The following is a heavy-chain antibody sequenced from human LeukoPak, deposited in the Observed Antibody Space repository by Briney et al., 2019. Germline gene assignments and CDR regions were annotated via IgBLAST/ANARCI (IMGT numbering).Heavy chain of an antibody. V-gene: IGHV3-33*01. CDR1: GFTLGYHG. J-gene: IGHJ6*03. CDR2: IFSNGVNK. D-gene: IGHD3-9*01. Sequence: GTSLRLSCAASGFTLGYHGMHWVRQAPGQGLEWVAIIFSNGVNKYYADSMKGRSTISRDTSKNTLFLERESLRTEDTAVYYCARHRGSIFEGYMDVWGKGTTVTVSS. CDR3: ARHRGSIFEGYMDV.